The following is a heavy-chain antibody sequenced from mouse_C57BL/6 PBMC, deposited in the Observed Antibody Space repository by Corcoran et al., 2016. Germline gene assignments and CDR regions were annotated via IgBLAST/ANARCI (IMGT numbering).Heavy chain of an antibody. CDR2: INPNNGGT. D-gene: IGHD2-12*01. CDR3: ARRGYSAFDY. Sequence: EVQLRQSGPELVKPGASVKISCKASGYTFTDYYMNWVKQSHGKSLEWIGDINPNNGGTSYNQKFKGKATLTVDKSSSTAYMELRSLTSEDSAVYYCARRGYSAFDYWGQGTTLTVSS. J-gene: IGHJ2*01. V-gene: IGHV1-26*01. CDR1: GYTFTDYY.